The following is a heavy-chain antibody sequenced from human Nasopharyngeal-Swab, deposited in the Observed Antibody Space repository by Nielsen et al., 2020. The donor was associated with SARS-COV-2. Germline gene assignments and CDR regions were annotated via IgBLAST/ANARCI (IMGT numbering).Heavy chain of an antibody. Sequence: WIRQPPGQGLEWIGYIYYSGSTYYNPSLKSRVTISVDTSKNQFSLKLSSVTAADTAVYYCARYSLWLPVNWFDPWGQGTLVTVSS. D-gene: IGHD5-18*01. CDR3: ARYSLWLPVNWFDP. V-gene: IGHV4-30-4*01. CDR2: IYYSGST. J-gene: IGHJ5*02.